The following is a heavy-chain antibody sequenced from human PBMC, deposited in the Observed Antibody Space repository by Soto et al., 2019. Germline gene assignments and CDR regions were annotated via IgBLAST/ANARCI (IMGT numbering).Heavy chain of an antibody. CDR2: ISYDGSKT. V-gene: IGHV3-30*04. J-gene: IGHJ6*02. D-gene: IGHD3-10*01. CDR3: AKDRLVRGDDFYYGMDV. CDR1: GFTFSSYA. Sequence: GGSLRLSCAASGFTFSSYAMHWVRQAPGKGLEWVAVISYDGSKTYYGDSMKGRFTISRDNSKNTVYLQMNSLRAEDTAVYYCAKDRLVRGDDFYYGMDVWGQGTTVTVSS.